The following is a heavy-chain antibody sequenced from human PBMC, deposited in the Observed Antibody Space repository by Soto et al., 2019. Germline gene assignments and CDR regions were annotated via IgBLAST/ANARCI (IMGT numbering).Heavy chain of an antibody. CDR2: ISYDGSNK. Sequence: PGGSLRLSCAASGFTFSSYGMHWVRQAPGKGLEWVAVISYDGSNKYYADSVKGRFTISRDNSKNTLYLQMNSLRDEDTAVYYCARDRGDGYNYWGQGTLVTVSS. V-gene: IGHV3-30*03. J-gene: IGHJ4*02. CDR1: GFTFSSYG. D-gene: IGHD5-12*01. CDR3: ARDRGDGYNY.